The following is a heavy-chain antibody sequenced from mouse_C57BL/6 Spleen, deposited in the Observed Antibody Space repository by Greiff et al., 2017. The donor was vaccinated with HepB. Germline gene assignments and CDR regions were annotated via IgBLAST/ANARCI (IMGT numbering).Heavy chain of an antibody. CDR1: GYSITSGYD. CDR3: ARGGYYDYDDGAWFAY. CDR2: ISYSGST. D-gene: IGHD2-4*01. J-gene: IGHJ3*01. V-gene: IGHV3-1*01. Sequence: EVQLQESGPGMVKPSQSLSLTCTVTGYSITSGYDWHWIRHFPGNKLEWMGYISYSGSTNYNPSLKSRISITHDTSKNHFFLKLNSVTTEDTATYYCARGGYYDYDDGAWFAYWGQGTLVTVSA.